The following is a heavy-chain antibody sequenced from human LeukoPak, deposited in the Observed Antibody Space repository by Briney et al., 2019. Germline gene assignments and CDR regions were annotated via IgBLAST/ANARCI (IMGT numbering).Heavy chain of an antibody. CDR3: AKEGGAAAVAGLFDY. J-gene: IGHJ4*02. Sequence: PGGSLRLSCAASGFTFSSYAMSWVRQAPGKGLEWVSAISGSGGSTYYADSVKGRFTISRDNSKNTVYLQVNSLRAKGTAVYYCAKEGGAAAVAGLFDYWGQGTLVTVSS. D-gene: IGHD6-19*01. CDR1: GFTFSSYA. V-gene: IGHV3-23*01. CDR2: ISGSGGST.